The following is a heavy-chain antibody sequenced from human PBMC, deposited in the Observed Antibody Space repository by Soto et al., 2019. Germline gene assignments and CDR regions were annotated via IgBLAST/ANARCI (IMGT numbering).Heavy chain of an antibody. J-gene: IGHJ4*02. CDR2: INPNSGGT. Sequence: ASVKVSCKASGYTFTGYYIHWVRQAPGQGLEWMGWINPNSGGTNYAQKFQGWVTMTRDTSINITYMELTRLISDDTAVYYCATHSIAATGTPDPQFDYWSQGTLVT. CDR3: ATHSIAATGTPDPQFDY. V-gene: IGHV1-2*04. D-gene: IGHD6-13*01. CDR1: GYTFTGYY.